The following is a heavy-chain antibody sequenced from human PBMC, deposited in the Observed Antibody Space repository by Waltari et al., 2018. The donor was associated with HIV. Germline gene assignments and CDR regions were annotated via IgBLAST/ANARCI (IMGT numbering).Heavy chain of an antibody. J-gene: IGHJ2*01. D-gene: IGHD4-17*01. Sequence: QVQLQQWGAGLLKPSETLSLTSAAYGGSFNGYSWSWLRESPGKGLEWIGENTLGGSTVYNPSLMSRVTISVDTAKNQFSLKLSFVTAADTAVYYCARRWTTVTTDSLDRWGRGTLVTVSS. V-gene: IGHV4-34*01. CDR3: ARRWTTVTTDSLDR. CDR1: GGSFNGYS. CDR2: NTLGGST.